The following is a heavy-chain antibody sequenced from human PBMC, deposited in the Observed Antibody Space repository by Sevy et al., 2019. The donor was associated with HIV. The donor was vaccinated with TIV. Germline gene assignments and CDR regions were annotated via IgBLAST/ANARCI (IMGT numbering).Heavy chain of an antibody. V-gene: IGHV4-59*01. D-gene: IGHD1-26*01. CDR1: GGSISNYY. CDR2: IYYSGGT. Sequence: SETLSLTCTVSGGSISNYYWNWIRQPPGKGLEWIGYIYYSGGTNYNPSLRSRVTMSADTSKNQFSLKLSFVTAADTAMYYCARGNSGSYGWFDPGAREPWSPSPQ. J-gene: IGHJ5*02. CDR3: ARGNSGSYGWFDP.